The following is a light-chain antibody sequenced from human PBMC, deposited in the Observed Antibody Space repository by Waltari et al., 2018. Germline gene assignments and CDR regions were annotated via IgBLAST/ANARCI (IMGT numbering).Light chain of an antibody. Sequence: QSALTQPASVSGSPGQSITISCTGTSSDVGNYNLVSWYQQYPGKAPQVMIYDDNRRPSGVSHRFSGSKSGNTASLTISGVQAEDEADYYCCSYAGSYTWVFGGGTKLTVL. CDR1: SSDVGNYNL. CDR3: CSYAGSYTWV. J-gene: IGLJ3*02. V-gene: IGLV2-23*01. CDR2: DDN.